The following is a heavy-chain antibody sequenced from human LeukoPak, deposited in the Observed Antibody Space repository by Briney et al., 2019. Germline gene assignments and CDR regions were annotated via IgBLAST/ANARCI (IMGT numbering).Heavy chain of an antibody. Sequence: GGSLRLSCAASGFTFDDYGMSWVRQAPGKGLEWVSDINWNGGSTRYADSVKGRFTISRDNAKNSLYLQMNSLRAEDTALYYCARVVYGDYWLDYWGQGTLVTVSS. V-gene: IGHV3-20*04. D-gene: IGHD4-17*01. CDR1: GFTFDDYG. CDR2: INWNGGST. CDR3: ARVVYGDYWLDY. J-gene: IGHJ4*02.